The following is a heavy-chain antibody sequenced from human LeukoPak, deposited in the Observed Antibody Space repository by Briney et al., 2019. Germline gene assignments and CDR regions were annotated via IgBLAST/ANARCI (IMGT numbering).Heavy chain of an antibody. CDR2: ISYDGSNK. CDR1: GFTFSSYA. V-gene: IGHV3-30-3*01. CDR3: ARDRSLGYSYGYGY. Sequence: TGGSLRLSCAASGFTFSSYAMHWVRQAPGKGLEWVAVISYDGSNKYHADSVKGRFTISRDNSKNTLYLQMNSLRAEDTAVYYCARDRSLGYSYGYGYWGQGTLVTVSS. J-gene: IGHJ4*02. D-gene: IGHD5-18*01.